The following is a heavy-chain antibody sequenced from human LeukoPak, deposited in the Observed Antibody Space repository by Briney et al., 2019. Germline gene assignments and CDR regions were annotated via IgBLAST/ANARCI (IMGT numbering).Heavy chain of an antibody. D-gene: IGHD3-22*01. CDR1: GGSISDGSYY. V-gene: IGHV4-61*02. CDR3: AREGHYDSGGYIYYFDY. CDR2: IYITGNT. Sequence: PSETLSLTCTVSGGSISDGSYYWSWIRQPAGKGLEWIGRIYITGNTDYNPSLKSRVTISVDTSKNQFSLKLSSVIAADTAVYYCAREGHYDSGGYIYYFDYWGQGTLVTVSS. J-gene: IGHJ4*02.